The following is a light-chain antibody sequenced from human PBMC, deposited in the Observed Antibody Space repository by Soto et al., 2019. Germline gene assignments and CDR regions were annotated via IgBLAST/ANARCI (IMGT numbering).Light chain of an antibody. Sequence: QSVLTQPASVSGSAGQSITISCSGTMRDVGAYNLVSWYQQHPGTAPKLIIYEVRNRPSGISSRFSGSRSGNTASLTVSGLQAEDEADYYCSSYAGSSNVFGTGTKVTVL. CDR2: EVR. J-gene: IGLJ1*01. CDR3: SSYAGSSNV. CDR1: MRDVGAYNL. V-gene: IGLV2-14*01.